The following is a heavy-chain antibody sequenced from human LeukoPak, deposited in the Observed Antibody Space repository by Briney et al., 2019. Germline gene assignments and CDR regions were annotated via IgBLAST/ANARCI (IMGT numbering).Heavy chain of an antibody. Sequence: HLGGSLRLSCAASGFTVSSNYMSWVRQAPGKGLEWVSVIYSGGSTYYADSVKGRFTISRDNSKNTLYLQMNSLRAEDTAVYYCARSPRNRHFDYWGQGTLVTVSS. J-gene: IGHJ4*02. CDR2: IYSGGST. CDR3: ARSPRNRHFDY. D-gene: IGHD2/OR15-2a*01. CDR1: GFTVSSNY. V-gene: IGHV3-53*05.